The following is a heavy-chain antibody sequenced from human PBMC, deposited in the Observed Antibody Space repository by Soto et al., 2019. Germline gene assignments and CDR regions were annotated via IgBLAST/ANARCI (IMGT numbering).Heavy chain of an antibody. CDR1: GGSISSGGYY. J-gene: IGHJ5*02. CDR3: ARGLRGSNNWFDP. Sequence: SETLSLTCTVSGGSISSGGYYWSWIRQHPGKGQEWIGYIYYSGSTYYNPSLKSRVTISVDTSKNQFSLKLSSVTAADTAVYYCARGLRGSNNWFDPWGQGTLVTVSS. CDR2: IYYSGST. D-gene: IGHD3-10*01. V-gene: IGHV4-31*03.